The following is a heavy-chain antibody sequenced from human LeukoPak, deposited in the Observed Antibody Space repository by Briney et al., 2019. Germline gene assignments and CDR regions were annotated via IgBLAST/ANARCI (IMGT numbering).Heavy chain of an antibody. Sequence: PGGSLRLSCAASGFTVSSNYMSWVRQAPGKGLEWVSVIYSGGSTYYADSVKGRFTISRDNSKNTLYLQMNSLRAEDTAVYYCARSFGYGSGSYYYYYYYMDVWGKGTTVT. CDR1: GFTVSSNY. V-gene: IGHV3-53*01. D-gene: IGHD3-10*01. J-gene: IGHJ6*03. CDR3: ARSFGYGSGSYYYYYYYMDV. CDR2: IYSGGST.